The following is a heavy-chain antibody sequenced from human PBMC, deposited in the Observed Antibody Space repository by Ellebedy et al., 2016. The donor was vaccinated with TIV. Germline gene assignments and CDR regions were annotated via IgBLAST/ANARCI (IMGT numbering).Heavy chain of an antibody. Sequence: PGGSLRLSCAASGFTFSDHYMNWIRQAPGKGLEWVSYISSGSTYTNYADSVKGRFTISRDNAKNLLHLQMNSLRAEDTAIYFCARGHPPGVNNYGVDVWGQGTTVTVSS. CDR1: GFTFSDHY. CDR3: ARGHPPGVNNYGVDV. D-gene: IGHD7-27*01. J-gene: IGHJ6*02. V-gene: IGHV3-11*06. CDR2: ISSGSTYT.